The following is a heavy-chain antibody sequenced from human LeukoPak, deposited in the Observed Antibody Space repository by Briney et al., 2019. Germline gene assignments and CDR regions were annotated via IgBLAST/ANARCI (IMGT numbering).Heavy chain of an antibody. V-gene: IGHV4-30-4*02. D-gene: IGHD2-15*01. CDR1: GGSISSGDYY. CDR2: IYYTGST. J-gene: IGHJ4*02. CDR3: ARVSKLLPDY. Sequence: PSETLSLTCTVSGGSISSGDYYWSWIRQPPGKGLEWIAYIYYTGSTYYNPSLKSRLTISVDRSKNQFSLKLSSVTAADTAVYYCARVSKLLPDYWGQGTLVTVSS.